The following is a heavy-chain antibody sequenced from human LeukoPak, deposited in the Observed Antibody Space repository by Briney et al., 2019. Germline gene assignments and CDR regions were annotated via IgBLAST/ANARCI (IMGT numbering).Heavy chain of an antibody. CDR2: IVVGSGNT. J-gene: IGHJ4*02. CDR3: AARNAYGDYTLYFDY. CDR1: GFTFTSSA. V-gene: IGHV1-58*01. Sequence: SVKVSCKASGFTFTSSAVQWVRQARGQRLEWIGWIVVGSGNTNYAQRFQERVTITRDMSTSTAYMELSSLRSEDTAVYYCAARNAYGDYTLYFDYWGQGTLVTVSS. D-gene: IGHD4-17*01.